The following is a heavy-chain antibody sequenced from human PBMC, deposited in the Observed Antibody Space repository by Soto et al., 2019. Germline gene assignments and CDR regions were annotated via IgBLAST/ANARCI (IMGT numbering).Heavy chain of an antibody. D-gene: IGHD2-8*01. Sequence: QVQLVQSGAEVKKPGASVKISCKASGYTFTSYYMHWVRQAPGQGLEWMGIINPSGGSTNYAQKLQGRFAMSWDTSTSTVYMELNSLRSEDTAVYYCARPPYPGCINAVCYPLDYWGQGTLVTVSS. CDR3: ARPPYPGCINAVCYPLDY. CDR1: GYTFTSYY. V-gene: IGHV1-46*01. CDR2: INPSGGST. J-gene: IGHJ4*02.